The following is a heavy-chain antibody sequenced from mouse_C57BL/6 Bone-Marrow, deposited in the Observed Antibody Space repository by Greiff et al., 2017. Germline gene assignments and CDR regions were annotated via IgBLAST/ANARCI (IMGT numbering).Heavy chain of an antibody. Sequence: EVKLMESGGGLVQSGRSLRLSCATSGFTFSDFYMEWVRQAPGKGLEWIAASRNKANDYTTEYSASVKGRFIVSRDTSQSILYLQMNALRAEDTAIYYCARDEGLRRGLAYWGQGTLVTVSA. V-gene: IGHV7-1*01. CDR1: GFTFSDFY. J-gene: IGHJ3*01. D-gene: IGHD2-4*01. CDR2: SRNKANDYTT. CDR3: ARDEGLRRGLAY.